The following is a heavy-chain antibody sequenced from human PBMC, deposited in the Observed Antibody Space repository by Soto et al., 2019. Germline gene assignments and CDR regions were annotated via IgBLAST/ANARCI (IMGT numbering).Heavy chain of an antibody. V-gene: IGHV4-30-4*01. J-gene: IGHJ3*01. CDR2: IYYSGST. D-gene: IGHD2-2*01. Sequence: QVQLHESGPGLVKPSQTLSLTGTVTGGSISRGDYYWNWIRQPQGTVLEWIGSIYYSGSTYYSPALKRRVAISVGTSTNQCPLKLPSVTAADTAVYYCVRGDPGACSSTSCSDAFDLWGRGTMVAVSS. CDR3: VRGDPGACSSTSCSDAFDL. CDR1: GGSISRGDYY.